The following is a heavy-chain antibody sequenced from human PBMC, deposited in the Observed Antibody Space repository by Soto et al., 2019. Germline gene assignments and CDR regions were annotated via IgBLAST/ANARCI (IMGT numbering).Heavy chain of an antibody. CDR1: GDSVSSNSAA. CDR3: ARVETAGIAAAGSPDYYYYYGMDV. V-gene: IGHV6-1*01. Sequence: SQTLSLTCAISGDSVSSNSAAWNWIRQSPSRGLEWLGRTYYRSKWYNDYAVSVKSRITINPDTSKNQFSPQLNSVTPEDTAVYYCARVETAGIAAAGSPDYYYYYGMDVWGQGTTVTVSS. CDR2: TYYRSKWYN. D-gene: IGHD6-13*01. J-gene: IGHJ6*02.